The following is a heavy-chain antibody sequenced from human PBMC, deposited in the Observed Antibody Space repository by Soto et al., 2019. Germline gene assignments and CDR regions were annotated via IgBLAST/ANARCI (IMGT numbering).Heavy chain of an antibody. CDR1: GGTFSSYA. Sequence: SVKVSCKASGGTFSSYAISWVRQAPGQGLEWMGGIIPIFGTANYAQKFQGRVTITADESTSTAYMELSSLRSEDTAVYYCASTPGIAVSGRESCLDSRGPGTLGTVAS. CDR2: IIPIFGTA. CDR3: ASTPGIAVSGRESCLDS. V-gene: IGHV1-69*13. D-gene: IGHD6-19*01. J-gene: IGHJ5*01.